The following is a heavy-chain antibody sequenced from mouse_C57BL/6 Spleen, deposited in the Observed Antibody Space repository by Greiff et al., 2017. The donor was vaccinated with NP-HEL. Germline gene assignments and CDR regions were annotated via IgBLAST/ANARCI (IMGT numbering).Heavy chain of an antibody. Sequence: QVQLKESGPGLVQPSQCLSITCTVSGFSLTSYGVHWVRQSPGKGLEWLGVIWSGGSTDYNAAFISRLSISKDNSKSQVFFKMNSLQADDTAIYYCARNEEDGSSRYYYAMDYWGQGTSVTVSS. J-gene: IGHJ4*01. CDR3: ARNEEDGSSRYYYAMDY. D-gene: IGHD1-1*01. CDR2: IWSGGST. V-gene: IGHV2-2*01. CDR1: GFSLTSYG.